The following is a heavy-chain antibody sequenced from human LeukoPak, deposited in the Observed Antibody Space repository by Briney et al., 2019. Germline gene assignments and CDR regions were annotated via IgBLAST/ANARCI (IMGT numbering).Heavy chain of an antibody. CDR2: IYYSGST. CDR3: ARGPDIWREAYYFDY. Sequence: SQTLSLTCTVSGGSISSGGYYWSWIRQHPGKGLEWIGYIYYSGSTYYNPSLKRRVTISVDTSKNQFSLKLSSVTAADTAVYYCARGPDIWREAYYFDYWGQGTLVTVSS. J-gene: IGHJ4*02. V-gene: IGHV4-31*03. D-gene: IGHD3/OR15-3a*01. CDR1: GGSISSGGYY.